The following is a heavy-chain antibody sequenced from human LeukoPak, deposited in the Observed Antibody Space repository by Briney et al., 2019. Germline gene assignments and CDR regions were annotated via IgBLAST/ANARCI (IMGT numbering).Heavy chain of an antibody. Sequence: EASVKVSCKASGGTFSSYAISWVRQAPGQGLEWMGGIIPIFGTANYAQKFQGRVTMTRDTSTSTVYMELSSLRSEDTAVYYCASMVITTNYFDYWGQGTLVTVSS. D-gene: IGHD3-22*01. CDR3: ASMVITTNYFDY. V-gene: IGHV1-69*05. CDR2: IIPIFGTA. J-gene: IGHJ4*02. CDR1: GGTFSSYA.